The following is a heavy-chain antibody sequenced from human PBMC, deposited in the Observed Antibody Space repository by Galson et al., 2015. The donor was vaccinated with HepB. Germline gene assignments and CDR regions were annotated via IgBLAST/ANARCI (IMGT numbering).Heavy chain of an antibody. J-gene: IGHJ4*02. V-gene: IGHV4-39*01. CDR2: IYSTGTT. CDR3: VRHVVLGGSTGSFDH. D-gene: IGHD1-1*01. CDR1: GDSITSSTFY. Sequence: ETLSLTCTVSGDSITSSTFYGGWIRQPPGKGLEWIATIYSTGTTYYNPSLKSRVTISVDTSKNQFSLKLTSVTAADRAIYYCVRHVVLGGSTGSFDHWGQGTLVTVSS.